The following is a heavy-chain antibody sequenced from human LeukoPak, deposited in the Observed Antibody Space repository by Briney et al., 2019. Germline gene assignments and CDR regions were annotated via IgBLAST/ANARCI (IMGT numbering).Heavy chain of an antibody. Sequence: SVKVSCKTSGGIITNYAISWVRQAPGQGLEWVGVIIPIFGTSNYAQKFQGRVTITADKSTNTAYMELSSLRSEDAAVYYCARVAAAIPRWYFDLWGRGTLVTVSS. J-gene: IGHJ2*01. D-gene: IGHD2-2*01. CDR2: IIPIFGTS. CDR3: ARVAAAIPRWYFDL. V-gene: IGHV1-69*06. CDR1: GGIITNYA.